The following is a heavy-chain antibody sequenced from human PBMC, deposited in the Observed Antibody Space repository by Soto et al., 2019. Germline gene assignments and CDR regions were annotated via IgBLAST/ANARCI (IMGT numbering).Heavy chain of an antibody. V-gene: IGHV3-9*01. CDR3: AKDMSLLLSPMFDN. D-gene: IGHD3-22*01. CDR1: GFTFDDYA. CDR2: ISWNSGSI. J-gene: IGHJ4*02. Sequence: GGSLRLSCAASGFTFDDYAMHWVRQAPGKGLEWVSGISWNSGSIGYADSVKGRFTISRDNSKNSLYLQMNSLRAEDTALYYCAKDMSLLLSPMFDNWGQGTLVTVSS.